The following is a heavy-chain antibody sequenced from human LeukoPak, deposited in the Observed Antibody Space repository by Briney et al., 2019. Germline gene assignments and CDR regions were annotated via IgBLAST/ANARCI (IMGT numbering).Heavy chain of an antibody. J-gene: IGHJ2*01. CDR1: GGSISSYY. D-gene: IGHD1-26*01. CDR3: ARHHSGSYHWYFDL. V-gene: IGHV4-59*08. CDR2: IYYSGST. Sequence: PSETLSLTCTVSGGSISSYYWSWIRQPPGKGLEWIGYIYYSGSTNYNPSLKSRVTISVDASKNQFSLKLSSVTAADTAVYYCARHHSGSYHWYFDLWGRGTLVTVSS.